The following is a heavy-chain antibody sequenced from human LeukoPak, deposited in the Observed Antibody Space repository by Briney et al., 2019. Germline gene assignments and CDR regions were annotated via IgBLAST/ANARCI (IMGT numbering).Heavy chain of an antibody. V-gene: IGHV3-48*01. D-gene: IGHD6-6*01. CDR3: ARGRRRREYSSPYDAFDI. CDR1: EFTFSSYS. Sequence: GGSLRLSCAASEFTFSSYSMNWVRQAPGKGLEWVSYITNSGNSKSYADSVKGRFIISRDNTKNSLYLQMNGLRAEDTAVYYCARGRRRREYSSPYDAFDIWGQGTMVTVSS. J-gene: IGHJ3*02. CDR2: ITNSGNSK.